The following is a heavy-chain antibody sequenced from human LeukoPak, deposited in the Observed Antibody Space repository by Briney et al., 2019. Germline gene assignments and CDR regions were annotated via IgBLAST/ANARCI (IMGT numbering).Heavy chain of an antibody. CDR2: IWYDGSNK. J-gene: IGHJ4*02. CDR1: GFTFSSYG. Sequence: PGRSLRLSCAASGFTFSSYGMHWVRQAPGKGLEWVAVIWYDGSNKYYADSAKGRFTISRDNSKNTLYLQMNSLRAEDTAVYYCARSWIQSYYLDYWGQGTLVTVSS. CDR3: ARSWIQSYYLDY. V-gene: IGHV3-33*01. D-gene: IGHD5-18*01.